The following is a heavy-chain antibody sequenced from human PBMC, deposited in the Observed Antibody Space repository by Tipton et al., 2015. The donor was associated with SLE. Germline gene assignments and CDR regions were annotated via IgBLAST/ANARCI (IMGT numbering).Heavy chain of an antibody. CDR3: AREALRDYDSSGYPDAFDI. J-gene: IGHJ3*02. D-gene: IGHD3-22*01. Sequence: SLRLSCAASGFTFSSYGMHWVRQAPGKGLEWVAFIRYDGSNKYYADSVKGRFTISRDNSKNTLYLQMNSLRAEDTAVYYCAREALRDYDSSGYPDAFDIWGQGTMVTVSS. CDR2: IRYDGSNK. V-gene: IGHV3-30*02. CDR1: GFTFSSYG.